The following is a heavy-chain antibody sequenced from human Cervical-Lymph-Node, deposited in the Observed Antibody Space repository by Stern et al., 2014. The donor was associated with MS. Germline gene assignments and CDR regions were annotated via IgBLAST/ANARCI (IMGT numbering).Heavy chain of an antibody. D-gene: IGHD3-9*01. V-gene: IGHV1-46*01. J-gene: IGHJ4*02. Sequence: DQLVESGAEVKKPGASVKVSCKASGYTFSTYYMHWVRQAPGQGLEWMGIINPSGGSTNYAQKFQGRVTMTRDTSTSTVYMELSSLMSEDTAMYYCARTMTGTSAFDFWGQGTLVTVSS. CDR1: GYTFSTYY. CDR2: INPSGGST. CDR3: ARTMTGTSAFDF.